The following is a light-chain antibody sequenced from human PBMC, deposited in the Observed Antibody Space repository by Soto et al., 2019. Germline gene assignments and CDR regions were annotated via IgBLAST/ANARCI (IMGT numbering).Light chain of an antibody. CDR2: GAS. CDR1: QSVISSY. CDR3: QQYGDSPFT. V-gene: IGKV3-20*01. J-gene: IGKJ1*01. Sequence: EIVLTQSPGTLSLSPGERATLSCRASQSVISSYLAWYQQQPGQAPSLLIYGASSRATGIPDRFSGRVSGTDFTLTISRHEPEDFALDYCQQYGDSPFTFGQGTKVDI.